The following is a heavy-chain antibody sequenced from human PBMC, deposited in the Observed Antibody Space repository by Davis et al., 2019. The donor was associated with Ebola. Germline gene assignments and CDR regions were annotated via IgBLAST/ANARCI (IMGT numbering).Heavy chain of an antibody. D-gene: IGHD3-22*01. CDR3: ARARKYYDSSGYPGYFQH. CDR1: GGTFSSYA. Sequence: SVKVSCKASGGTFSSYAISWVRQAPGQGLEWMGGIIPIFGTANYAQKFQGRVTITADESTSTAYMELSSLRSEDTAVYYCARARKYYDSSGYPGYFQHWGQGTLVTVSS. CDR2: IIPIFGTA. V-gene: IGHV1-69*13. J-gene: IGHJ1*01.